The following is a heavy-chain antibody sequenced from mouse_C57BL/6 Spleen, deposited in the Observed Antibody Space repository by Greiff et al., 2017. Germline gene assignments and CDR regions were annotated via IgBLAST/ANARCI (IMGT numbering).Heavy chain of an antibody. J-gene: IGHJ3*01. CDR2: INPGSGGT. Sequence: VQLQQSGAELVRPGTSVKVSCKASGYAFTNYLIEWVKQRPGQGLAWIGVINPGSGGTNYNEKFKGKATLTADKSSSTAYMQLSSLTSEDSAVYFCAREGDRAWFAYWGQGTLVTVSA. CDR3: AREGDRAWFAY. V-gene: IGHV1-54*01. CDR1: GYAFTNYL.